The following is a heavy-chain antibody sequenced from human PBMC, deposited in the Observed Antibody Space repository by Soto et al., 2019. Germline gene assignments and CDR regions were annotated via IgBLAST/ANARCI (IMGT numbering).Heavy chain of an antibody. D-gene: IGHD3-3*01. V-gene: IGHV4-31*03. J-gene: IGHJ6*02. CDR1: GGSISSGGYY. Sequence: SETLSLTCTFSGGSISSGGYYWSWIRQHPGKGLEWIGYIYYSGSTYYNPSLKSRVTISVDTSKNQFSLKLSSVTAADTAVYYCARGKQPAAEDLLTIFGVVNNYGMDVWGQGTTVTVSS. CDR2: IYYSGST. CDR3: ARGKQPAAEDLLTIFGVVNNYGMDV.